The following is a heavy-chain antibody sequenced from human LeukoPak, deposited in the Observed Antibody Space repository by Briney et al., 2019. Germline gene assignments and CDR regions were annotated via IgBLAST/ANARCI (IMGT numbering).Heavy chain of an antibody. CDR3: AKSHGSSWYPFDY. V-gene: IGHV3-23*01. CDR1: GFTFSSYG. J-gene: IGHJ4*02. D-gene: IGHD6-13*01. CDR2: ISGSGSST. Sequence: GGSLRLSCAASGFTFSSYGMHWVRQAPGKGLEWVSAISGSGSSTYSADSVKGRFTISRDNSKNTLYLQMNSLTAEDTAVYYCAKSHGSSWYPFDYWGQGTLVTVSS.